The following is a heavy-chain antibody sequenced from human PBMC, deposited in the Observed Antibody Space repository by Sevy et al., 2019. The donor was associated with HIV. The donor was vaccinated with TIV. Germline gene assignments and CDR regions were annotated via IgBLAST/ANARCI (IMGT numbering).Heavy chain of an antibody. CDR3: ARGIGYSSSWYPSYYYYYGMDV. CDR1: GFSFTSYW. V-gene: IGHV3-7*04. CDR2: INQVGTEK. D-gene: IGHD6-13*01. Sequence: GGSLRLSCAASGFSFTSYWMSWVRQTPEKGLEWVANINQVGTEKNYVDSVKGRFTISRDNAKNSLYLQMNSLRAGDTAVYYCARGIGYSSSWYPSYYYYYGMDVWGQGTTVTVSS. J-gene: IGHJ6*02.